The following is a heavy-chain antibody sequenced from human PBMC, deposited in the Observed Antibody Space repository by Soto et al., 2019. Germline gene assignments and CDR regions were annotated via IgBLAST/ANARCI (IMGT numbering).Heavy chain of an antibody. D-gene: IGHD2-15*01. CDR1: GGSFSGYY. Sequence: QVQLQQWGAGLLKPSETLSLTCAVYGGSFSGYYWRWISQHQGKGLEWIGEVNHSGSTNYNPSLKSRVTISVDTSKNQFSLKLSSVTAADTAVCSCATSLAGYCSGGSCLGGFDPWGQGTLVTVSS. CDR3: ATSLAGYCSGGSCLGGFDP. CDR2: VNHSGST. J-gene: IGHJ5*02. V-gene: IGHV4-34*01.